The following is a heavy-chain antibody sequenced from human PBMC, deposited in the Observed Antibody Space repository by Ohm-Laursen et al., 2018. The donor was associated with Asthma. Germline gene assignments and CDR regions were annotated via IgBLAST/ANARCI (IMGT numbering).Heavy chain of an antibody. CDR1: GFSLSTSGVA. CDR3: AHTVCSSSCYTGFDF. CDR2: IYWDDDK. J-gene: IGHJ3*01. Sequence: TQTLTLTCSFSGFSLSTSGVAVGWIRQPPGKALEWLALIYWDDDKRYSPSLTSRLTITKDASKNQVVLTMTNMDPVDTATYYCAHTVCSSSCYTGFDFWGQGTVVTVSS. D-gene: IGHD2-2*02. V-gene: IGHV2-5*02.